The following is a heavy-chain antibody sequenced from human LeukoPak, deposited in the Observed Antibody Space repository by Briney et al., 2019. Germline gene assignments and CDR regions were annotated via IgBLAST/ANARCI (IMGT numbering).Heavy chain of an antibody. D-gene: IGHD2-21*02. V-gene: IGHV3-23*01. CDR1: GFTFSSYA. CDR2: IRGSGGST. J-gene: IGHJ4*02. CDR3: ARQVTAFDY. Sequence: GGSLRLSCAASGFTFSSYAMSWVRQAPGKGLEWVSAIRGSGGSTYYADSVKGRFTISRDNSKNMLYLQMNSLRAEDTAVYYCARQVTAFDYWGQGTLVTVSS.